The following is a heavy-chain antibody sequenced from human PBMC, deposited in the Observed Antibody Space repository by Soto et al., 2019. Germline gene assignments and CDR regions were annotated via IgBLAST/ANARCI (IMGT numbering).Heavy chain of an antibody. CDR1: GFTFSNYA. V-gene: IGHV3-9*01. CDR2: ITWNSGSL. CDR3: ANSFGSGSYPFDS. J-gene: IGHJ4*02. D-gene: IGHD3-10*01. Sequence: EVQLVESGGGLVQPGRSLRLSCAASGFTFSNYAMHWVRQAPGKGLEWVSLITWNSGSLSYAEYVKGRFTIARDNAKNSLYLDMNSLRPADTALYYCANSFGSGSYPFDSWGQGTLVTVSS.